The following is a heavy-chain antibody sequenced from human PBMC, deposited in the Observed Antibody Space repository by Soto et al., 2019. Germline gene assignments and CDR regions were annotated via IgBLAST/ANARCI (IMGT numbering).Heavy chain of an antibody. CDR3: ARGPTDYYDNSANYCLDY. D-gene: IGHD3-22*01. Sequence: ASVKVSCKASGYTFITYGVSWVRQAPGQGLDWLGWISTYNGNTRYAERLQGRVTMTTDTTTNTAYMELRNLRSDDTAVYYCARGPTDYYDNSANYCLDYWAQGTLVTVSS. CDR2: ISTYNGNT. CDR1: GYTFITYG. J-gene: IGHJ4*02. V-gene: IGHV1-18*01.